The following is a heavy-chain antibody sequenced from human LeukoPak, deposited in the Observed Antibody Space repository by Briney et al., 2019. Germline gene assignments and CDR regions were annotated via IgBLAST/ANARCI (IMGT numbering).Heavy chain of an antibody. Sequence: SVKVSCKASGGTFSSYAISWVRQAPGQGLEWMGRIIPILDIPNYAQKFQGRVTITADKSTSTAYMELSSLRSEDTAVYYCARQIVGATFGSLEYWGQGTLVTVSS. D-gene: IGHD1-26*01. CDR2: IIPILDIP. J-gene: IGHJ4*02. CDR3: ARQIVGATFGSLEY. CDR1: GGTFSSYA. V-gene: IGHV1-69*04.